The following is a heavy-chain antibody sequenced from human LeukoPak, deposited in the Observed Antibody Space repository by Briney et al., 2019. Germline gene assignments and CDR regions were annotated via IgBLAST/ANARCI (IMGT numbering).Heavy chain of an antibody. Sequence: ASVKVSCKASGGTFSSYAISLVRQAPGQGLEWMGGIIPIFGTANYAQKFQGRVTITADESTSTAYMELSSLRSEDTAVYYCATPGIAAAGTPHSYYFDYWGQGTLVTVSS. CDR1: GGTFSSYA. CDR2: IIPIFGTA. V-gene: IGHV1-69*13. CDR3: ATPGIAAAGTPHSYYFDY. D-gene: IGHD6-13*01. J-gene: IGHJ4*02.